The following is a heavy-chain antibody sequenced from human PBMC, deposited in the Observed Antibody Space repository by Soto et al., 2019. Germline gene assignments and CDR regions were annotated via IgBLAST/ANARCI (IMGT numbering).Heavy chain of an antibody. CDR2: ISSSSSYI. J-gene: IGHJ4*02. V-gene: IGHV3-21*01. CDR1: GFTFSSYS. Sequence: TGGSLRLSCAASGFTFSSYSMNWVRQAPGKGLEWVSSISSSSSYIYYADSVKGRFTISRDNAKNSLYLQMNSLRAEDTAVYYCARAPPYSSGPFEYWGQGTLVTVSS. D-gene: IGHD6-25*01. CDR3: ARAPPYSSGPFEY.